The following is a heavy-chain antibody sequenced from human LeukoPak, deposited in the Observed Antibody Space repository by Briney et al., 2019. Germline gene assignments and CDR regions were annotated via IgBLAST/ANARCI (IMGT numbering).Heavy chain of an antibody. CDR2: IWYDGTNK. D-gene: IGHD1-26*01. CDR1: GFSFSSYG. J-gene: IGHJ4*02. Sequence: GGSLRLSCAASGFSFSSYGMRWVRQAPGKGLEWVALIWYDGTNKYYADSVKGRFTISRDNSKNTLYLQMNSLRAEDTAVYYCAREMVEVGASNWGQGTLVTVSS. V-gene: IGHV3-33*01. CDR3: AREMVEVGASN.